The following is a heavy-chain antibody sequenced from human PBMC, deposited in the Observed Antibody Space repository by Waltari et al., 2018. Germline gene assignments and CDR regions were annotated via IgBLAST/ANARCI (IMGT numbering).Heavy chain of an antibody. CDR2: ISHDGTSL. CDR3: KLCPEGYLGMTAGGSIDW. Sequence: VESGGGVVQPGRSLRVSCTASGFTFSDYAMHWVPQAPGKGLEWVAIISHDGTSLNYADSVKGRFTISRNNSKNTLYLEMSSLRPEDTATYFCKLCPEGYLGMTAGGSIDWWGQGTLVTVSS. CDR1: GFTFSDYA. J-gene: IGHJ4*02. V-gene: IGHV3-30-3*01. D-gene: IGHD1-20*01.